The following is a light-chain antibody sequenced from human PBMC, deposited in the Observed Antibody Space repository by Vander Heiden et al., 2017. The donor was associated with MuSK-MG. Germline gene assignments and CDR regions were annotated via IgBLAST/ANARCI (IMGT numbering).Light chain of an antibody. CDR3: QQNNNGPPGLFT. CDR2: GAS. Sequence: EIVMTQSPATLSVSPGERATLSCRASQSVSSNLAWYQQKPDQAPRLLIYGASTRATGIPARFSGSGSGTEFTLTISSLQSEDFAVYYCQQNNNGPPGLFTFGHGTKVDIK. J-gene: IGKJ3*01. CDR1: QSVSSN. V-gene: IGKV3-15*01.